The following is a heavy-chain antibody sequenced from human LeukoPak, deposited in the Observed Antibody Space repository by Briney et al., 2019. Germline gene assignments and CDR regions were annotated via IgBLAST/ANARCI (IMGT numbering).Heavy chain of an antibody. Sequence: ASVKVSCKASGYTFIGHYIHWVRQAPGQGLEWMGWISAYNGNTNYAQKLQGRVTMTTDTSTSTAYMELRSLRSDDTAVYYCARDGPRPSSGWFDPWGQGTLVTVSS. CDR1: GYTFIGHY. CDR3: ARDGPRPSSGWFDP. J-gene: IGHJ5*02. D-gene: IGHD6-6*01. V-gene: IGHV1-18*04. CDR2: ISAYNGNT.